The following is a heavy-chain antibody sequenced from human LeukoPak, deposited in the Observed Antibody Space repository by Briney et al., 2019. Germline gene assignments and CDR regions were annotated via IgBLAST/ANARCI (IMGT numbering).Heavy chain of an antibody. Sequence: SETLSLTCAVYGGSFSGYYWSWIRQPPGKGLEWIGEINHSGSTNYNPSLKSRVTISVDTSKNQFSLKLSSVTAADTAVYYCARGRGRTRGYSYRDYWGQGTLVTVSS. CDR1: GGSFSGYY. V-gene: IGHV4-34*01. CDR2: INHSGST. CDR3: ARGRGRTRGYSYRDY. J-gene: IGHJ4*02. D-gene: IGHD5-18*01.